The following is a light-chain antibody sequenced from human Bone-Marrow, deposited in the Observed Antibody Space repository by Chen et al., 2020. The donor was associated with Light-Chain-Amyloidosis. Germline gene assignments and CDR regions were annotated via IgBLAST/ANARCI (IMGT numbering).Light chain of an antibody. Sequence: SYVLTQHSSVSVAPGQKATIACGGNNIGSTSVHWYQQTPGQAPLLVVYDDSDRPSGIPERLSGSNSGNTATLTISRVEAGDEADYYCQVWDRSSDRPVFGGGTKLTVL. CDR2: DDS. CDR1: NIGSTS. V-gene: IGLV3-21*02. J-gene: IGLJ3*02. CDR3: QVWDRSSDRPV.